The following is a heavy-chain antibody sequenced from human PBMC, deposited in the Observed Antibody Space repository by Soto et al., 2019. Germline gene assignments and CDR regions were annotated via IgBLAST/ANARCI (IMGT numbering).Heavy chain of an antibody. CDR3: AKSGLTPTYYDFWSGYYDVASQHMDVENWFDP. CDR2: ISGSGGST. V-gene: IGHV3-23*01. Sequence: EVQLLESGGGLVQPGGSLRLSCAASGFTFSSYAMSWVRQAPGKGLEWVSAISGSGGSTYYADSVKGRFTISRDNSKNTLYLQMNSLRAEDTAVYYCAKSGLTPTYYDFWSGYYDVASQHMDVENWFDPWGQGTLVTVSS. CDR1: GFTFSSYA. J-gene: IGHJ5*02. D-gene: IGHD3-3*01.